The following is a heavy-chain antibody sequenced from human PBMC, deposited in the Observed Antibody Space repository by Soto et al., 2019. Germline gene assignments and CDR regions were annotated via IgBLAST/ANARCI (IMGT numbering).Heavy chain of an antibody. D-gene: IGHD6-19*01. CDR3: ATGSGWYSPDY. CDR1: GFTFSSNW. V-gene: IGHV3-74*01. Sequence: AGGSLRLSCAASGFTFSSNWMHWVRQGPGKGLVWVSRIDNDGSSRDYADSVKGRFTISRDNAKNTLYLEMSSLRAEDTAVYYCATGSGWYSPDYWGQGTLVTVSS. J-gene: IGHJ4*02. CDR2: IDNDGSSR.